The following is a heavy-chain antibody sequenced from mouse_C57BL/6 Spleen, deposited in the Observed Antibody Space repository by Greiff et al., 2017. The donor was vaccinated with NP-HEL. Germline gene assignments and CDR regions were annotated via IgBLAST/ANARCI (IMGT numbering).Heavy chain of an antibody. CDR3: AREGDYAHAY. CDR1: GYTFTSYW. V-gene: IGHV1-64*01. Sequence: QVQLQQPGAELVKPGASVKLSCKASGYTFTSYWMHWVKQRPGQGLEWIGMIHPNSGSTNYNEKFKSKATLTVDKSSSTAYMQLSSLTSEDAAVYYCAREGDYAHAYWGQGTLVTVSA. J-gene: IGHJ3*01. CDR2: IHPNSGST. D-gene: IGHD2-4*01.